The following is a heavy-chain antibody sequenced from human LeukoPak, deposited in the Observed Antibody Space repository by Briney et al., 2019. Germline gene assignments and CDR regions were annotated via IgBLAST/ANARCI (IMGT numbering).Heavy chain of an antibody. J-gene: IGHJ5*02. V-gene: IGHV5-51*01. CDR2: IYPGDSDT. D-gene: IGHD3-10*01. CDR1: GYSFTSYW. CDR3: ARPRVARGVIISWFDP. Sequence: GESLKISCKGSGYSFTSYWIGWVRQMPGKGLEWMGIIYPGDSDTRYSPSFQGQVTISADKSISTAYLQWSSLKASDTAMYYCARPRVARGVIISWFDPWGQGTLVTVSS.